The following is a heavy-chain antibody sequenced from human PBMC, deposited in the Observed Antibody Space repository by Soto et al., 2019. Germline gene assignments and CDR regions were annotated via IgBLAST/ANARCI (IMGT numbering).Heavy chain of an antibody. Sequence: ASVKVSCKASGYTFTVYYMHWVLQAPGEGLEWMGWINPNSGGTNYAQKFQGWVTMTRDTSISTAYMELSRLRSDDTAVYYCARENSSGWYKGYYFDYWGQGTLVTVSS. CDR1: GYTFTVYY. J-gene: IGHJ4*02. CDR3: ARENSSGWYKGYYFDY. CDR2: INPNSGGT. D-gene: IGHD6-19*01. V-gene: IGHV1-2*04.